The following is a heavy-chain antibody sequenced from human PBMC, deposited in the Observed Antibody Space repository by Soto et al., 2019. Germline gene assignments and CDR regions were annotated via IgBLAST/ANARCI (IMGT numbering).Heavy chain of an antibody. V-gene: IGHV1-18*01. CDR1: GYTFTSYG. D-gene: IGHD3-9*01. J-gene: IGHJ5*02. CDR3: ARDLFFDYTLNWFDP. CDR2: ISAYNGNT. Sequence: GASVKVSCKASGYTFTSYGISWVRQAPGQGLEWMGWISAYNGNTNYAQKLQGRVTMTTDTSTSTAYMELRSLRSDDTAVYYCARDLFFDYTLNWFDPWGQGTLVTVSS.